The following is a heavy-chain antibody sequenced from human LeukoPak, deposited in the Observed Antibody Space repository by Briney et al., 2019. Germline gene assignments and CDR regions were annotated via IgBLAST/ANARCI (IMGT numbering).Heavy chain of an antibody. CDR2: SSASGDSP. CDR3: AKGVFGSGSYREYFEQ. D-gene: IGHD3-10*01. V-gene: IGHV3-23*01. CDR1: GFTFNNYA. Sequence: GVSLRLSCTASGFTFNNYAMSWVCQAPGKGLEWVSASSASGDSPYYADSVKGRFTISRDNSKNTLDLQMNSLRVEDTAVYYCAKGVFGSGSYREYFEQWGQGTLVTVSS. J-gene: IGHJ1*01.